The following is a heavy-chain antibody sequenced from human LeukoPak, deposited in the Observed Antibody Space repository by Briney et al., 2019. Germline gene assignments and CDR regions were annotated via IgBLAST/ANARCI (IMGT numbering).Heavy chain of an antibody. CDR1: GGSITSSY. J-gene: IGHJ5*02. CDR2: IYYCGRT. CDR3: ARVLSSNWRKRFDP. V-gene: IGHV4-59*01. D-gene: IGHD6-13*01. Sequence: AACLSLVCPLAGGSITSSYSRSIRLQPRGWRGLIEYIYYCGRTNYNPCLKSRVTISVDTSKNQFSLKLSSVTAADTAVYYCARVLSSNWRKRFDPWGQGTLVTVSS.